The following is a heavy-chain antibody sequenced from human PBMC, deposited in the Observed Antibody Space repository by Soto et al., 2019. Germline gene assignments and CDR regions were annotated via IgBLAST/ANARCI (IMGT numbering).Heavy chain of an antibody. D-gene: IGHD5-18*01. CDR2: IIPIFGTA. Sequence: VASVKVSCKASGGTFSSYAISWVRQAPGQGLEWMGGIIPIFGTANYAQKFQGRVTITADESTSTAYMELSSLRSEDTAVYYCARTFPPPPRGIRSRWIQLWFGVYWGQGTLVTVSS. V-gene: IGHV1-69*13. CDR1: GGTFSSYA. CDR3: ARTFPPPPRGIRSRWIQLWFGVY. J-gene: IGHJ4*02.